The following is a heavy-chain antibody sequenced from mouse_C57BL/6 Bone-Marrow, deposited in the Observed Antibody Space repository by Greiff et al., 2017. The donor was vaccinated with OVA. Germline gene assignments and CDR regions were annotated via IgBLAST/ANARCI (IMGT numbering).Heavy chain of an antibody. J-gene: IGHJ2*01. CDR3: VLGYGSSLDY. CDR1: GYTFTSYW. D-gene: IGHD1-1*01. CDR2: IYPSDSET. Sequence: VQLQQPGAELVRPGSSVKLSCKASGYTFTSYWMDWVKQRPGQGLEWIGNIYPSDSETHYNQKFKDKATLTVDKSPSTAYMQLSSLTSEDSAVYYCVLGYGSSLDYWGQGTTLTVSS. V-gene: IGHV1-61*01.